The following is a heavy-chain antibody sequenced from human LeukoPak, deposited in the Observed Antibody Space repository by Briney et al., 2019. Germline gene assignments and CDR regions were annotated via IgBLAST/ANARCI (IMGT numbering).Heavy chain of an antibody. V-gene: IGHV3-48*01. CDR1: GFTFSSYS. J-gene: IGHJ6*02. CDR2: ISSSSSTI. Sequence: PGGSLRLSCAASGFTFSSYSMNWVRQAPGKGLEWVSYISSSSSTIYYADSVKGRFTISRDNAKNSLYLQMNSLRAEDTAVYYCVRDSQDYSNYYYYYYGMDVWGQGTTVTVSS. D-gene: IGHD4-11*01. CDR3: VRDSQDYSNYYYYYYGMDV.